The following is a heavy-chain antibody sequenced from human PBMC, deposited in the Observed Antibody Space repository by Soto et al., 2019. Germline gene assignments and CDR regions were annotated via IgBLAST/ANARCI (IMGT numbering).Heavy chain of an antibody. V-gene: IGHV3-23*01. D-gene: IGHD2-21*02. J-gene: IGHJ4*02. CDR2: TSNNGAAT. CDR3: ARMSTVTANFDY. Sequence: EVLLLESGGGLVQPGGSLRLSCAPSGFTFSSYAMSWVRQAPGKGLEWVSATSNNGAATFYTESVKGRCTMSRDNSRSTLYLQMNSQRVEDTALYYCARMSTVTANFDYWGQGSLVTVSS. CDR1: GFTFSSYA.